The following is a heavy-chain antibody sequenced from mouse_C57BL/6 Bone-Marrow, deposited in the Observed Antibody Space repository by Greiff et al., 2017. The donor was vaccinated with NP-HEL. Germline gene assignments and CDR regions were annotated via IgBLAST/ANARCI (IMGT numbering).Heavy chain of an antibody. D-gene: IGHD1-1*01. CDR3: ARLLRFPLDV. Sequence: QVQLQQSGAELVRPGASVKLSCKASGYTFTDYYINWVKQRPGQGLEWIARIYPGSGNTYYNEKFKGKATLTAEKSSSTAYMQLSSLTSEDSAVYFCARLLRFPLDVWGTGTTVTVSS. CDR1: GYTFTDYY. V-gene: IGHV1-76*01. CDR2: IYPGSGNT. J-gene: IGHJ1*03.